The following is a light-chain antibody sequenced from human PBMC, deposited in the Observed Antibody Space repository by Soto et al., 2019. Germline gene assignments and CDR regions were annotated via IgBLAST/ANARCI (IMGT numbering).Light chain of an antibody. CDR2: EVS. CDR3: SSFTTSSTRV. CDR1: SSDVGAYNY. Sequence: QSALTQPASVSGSPGQSITISCAGTSSDVGAYNYVSWYQQHPGRAPKIMIYEVSNRPSGVSNRFSGSKSGNTASLTISGLQAWDEADYYCSSFTTSSTRVFGGGTKLTVL. J-gene: IGLJ2*01. V-gene: IGLV2-14*01.